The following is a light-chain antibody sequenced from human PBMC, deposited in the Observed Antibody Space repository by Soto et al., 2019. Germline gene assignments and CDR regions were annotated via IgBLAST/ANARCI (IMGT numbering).Light chain of an antibody. J-gene: IGKJ1*01. Sequence: EIVMTQSPATLSVSPGERATLSCRASQGVSTNLAWYQQKPGQAPRLLIYGASTRATGVPARFSGSGSETEFTLTISRLQSDDFEVYYCRQYTIWPPWRFGQGTKV. CDR3: RQYTIWPPWR. V-gene: IGKV3-15*01. CDR1: QGVSTN. CDR2: GAS.